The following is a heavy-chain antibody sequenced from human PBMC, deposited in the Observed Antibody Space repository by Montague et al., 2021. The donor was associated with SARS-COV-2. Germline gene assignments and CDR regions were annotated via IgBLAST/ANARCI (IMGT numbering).Heavy chain of an antibody. CDR2: ISYSGST. V-gene: IGHV4-59*01. J-gene: IGHJ3*02. D-gene: IGHD1-26*01. CDR3: ARREPVGADDAFDI. CDR1: GGSSSSDY. Sequence: SETLSLTCTVSGGSSSSDYWSWIRQPPGKGLEWIGYISYSGSTTYNPSLKSRVTISVDTSKNQFSLKLSSVTAADTAVYYCARREPVGADDAFDIWGQGTMVTVSS.